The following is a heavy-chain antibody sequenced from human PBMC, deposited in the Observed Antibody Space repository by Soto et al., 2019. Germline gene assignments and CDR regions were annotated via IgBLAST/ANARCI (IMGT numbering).Heavy chain of an antibody. D-gene: IGHD3-9*01. CDR3: VREGPNYDFLTGYYPFDY. CDR1: GYTFTSYG. V-gene: IGHV1-18*01. Sequence: GAPVKVSCKASGYTFTSYGISWVRQAPGQGLEWMGWISAYSGNTNYAQKLQGRVTMTTDTSTRTAYMGLRSVRSDDTAVYYCVREGPNYDFLTGYYPFDYCGQGRLVTVSS. J-gene: IGHJ4*02. CDR2: ISAYSGNT.